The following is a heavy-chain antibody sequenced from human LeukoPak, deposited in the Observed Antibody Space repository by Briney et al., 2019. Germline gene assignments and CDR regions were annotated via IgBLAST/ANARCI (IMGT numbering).Heavy chain of an antibody. CDR1: GFSFSTYT. V-gene: IGHV3-21*06. J-gene: IGHJ4*02. CDR3: ATDLKLLLGSFPFDH. CDR2: IKTTSYDV. D-gene: IGHD2-21*01. Sequence: PGGSLRLSCVASGFSFSTYTMHWVRQAPGKGLEWVSSIKTTSYDVYYADSVKGRFTISRDSDRDSLFLQMYALRADDTAVYYCATDLKLLLGSFPFDHWGQGTLVTDSS.